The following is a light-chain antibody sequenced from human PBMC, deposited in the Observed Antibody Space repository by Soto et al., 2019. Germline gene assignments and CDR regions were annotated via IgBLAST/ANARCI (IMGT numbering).Light chain of an antibody. CDR3: CSYAGNSKYV. CDR1: SSDVGNYNF. Sequence: QSALTQSASVSGSPGQSITISCTGTSSDVGNYNFVSWYQQHPGKAPKLMIYEGTKRPSGVSNRFSGSKSGNTASLTISGLQAEDEADYYCCSYAGNSKYVFGTGTKLTVL. V-gene: IGLV2-23*01. J-gene: IGLJ1*01. CDR2: EGT.